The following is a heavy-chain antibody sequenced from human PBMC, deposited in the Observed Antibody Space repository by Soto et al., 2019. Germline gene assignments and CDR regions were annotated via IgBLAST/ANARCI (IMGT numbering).Heavy chain of an antibody. CDR2: ISYDGSNK. V-gene: IGHV3-30*18. CDR1: GFTFSSYG. Sequence: GGSLILSCAASGFTFSSYGMHWVRQAPGKGLEWVAVISYDGSNKYYADSVKGRFTISRDNSKNTLYLQMNSLRAEDTAVYYCAKVPITFNRLGELSTPYYFDYWGQGTLVTVSS. D-gene: IGHD3-16*02. J-gene: IGHJ4*02. CDR3: AKVPITFNRLGELSTPYYFDY.